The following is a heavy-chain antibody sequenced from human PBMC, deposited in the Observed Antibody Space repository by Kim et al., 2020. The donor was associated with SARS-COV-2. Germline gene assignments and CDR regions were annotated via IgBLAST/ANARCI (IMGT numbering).Heavy chain of an antibody. V-gene: IGHV4-59*01. CDR2: IYYSGST. J-gene: IGHJ2*01. Sequence: SETLSLTCTVSGGSISSYYWSWIRQPPGKGLEWIGYIYYSGSTNYNPSLKSRVTISVDTSKNQFSLKLSSVTAADTAVYYCAREGLYDILTGYPPDWYFDLWGRGTLVTVSS. D-gene: IGHD3-9*01. CDR3: AREGLYDILTGYPPDWYFDL. CDR1: GGSISSYY.